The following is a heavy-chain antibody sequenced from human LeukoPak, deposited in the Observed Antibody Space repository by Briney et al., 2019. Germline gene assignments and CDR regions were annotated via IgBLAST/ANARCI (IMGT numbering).Heavy chain of an antibody. Sequence: ASVTVSCKASGYTFTAYYMHWVRQAPGQGLEWMGWINPNSGGTNYAQKFQGRVTMARDTSISTAYMELSRLRSDDTAVYYCASDYYDSSGLEYWGQGTLVTVSS. CDR3: ASDYYDSSGLEY. CDR2: INPNSGGT. V-gene: IGHV1-2*02. J-gene: IGHJ4*02. CDR1: GYTFTAYY. D-gene: IGHD3-22*01.